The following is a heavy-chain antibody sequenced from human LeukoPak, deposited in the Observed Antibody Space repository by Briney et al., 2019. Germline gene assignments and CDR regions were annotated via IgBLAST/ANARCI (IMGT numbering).Heavy chain of an antibody. D-gene: IGHD3-10*02. V-gene: IGHV3-23*01. CDR2: INGPGDNP. CDR3: AKVTVCFGCYFDY. CDR1: GYTFSSHG. Sequence: TGGSLRLSCAASGYTFSSHGMTWVRQAPGKGLEWVSTINGPGDNPYYAETVKGRFTISRDNSRNTVYQQMNSLRADDTAIYYCAKVTVCFGCYFDYWGQGILVTVSS. J-gene: IGHJ4*02.